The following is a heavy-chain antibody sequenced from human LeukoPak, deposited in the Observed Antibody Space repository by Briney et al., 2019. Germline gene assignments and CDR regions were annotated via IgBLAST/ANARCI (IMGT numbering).Heavy chain of an antibody. V-gene: IGHV4-34*01. CDR1: GGSFSGYY. CDR3: ARILAGGTIFGVAPLDMDV. Sequence: PSETLSLTCAVYGGSFSGYYWSWIRQPPGKGLEWIGEINHSGSTNYNPSLKSRVTISVDTSKNQPSLKLSSVTAADTAVYYCARILAGGTIFGVAPLDMDVWGKGTTVTVSS. J-gene: IGHJ6*03. D-gene: IGHD3-3*01. CDR2: INHSGST.